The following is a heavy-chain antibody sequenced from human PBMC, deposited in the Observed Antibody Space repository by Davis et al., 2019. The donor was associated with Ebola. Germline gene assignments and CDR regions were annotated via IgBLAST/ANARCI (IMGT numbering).Heavy chain of an antibody. V-gene: IGHV6-1*01. CDR3: ARDPPYDQGYDY. Sequence: SQTLSLTCAISGDSDSSNTAAWNWLRQSPSRGLAWLGRTYYRSKWFVDYAVSVKSRMTINSDTSKNQFSLQLSSVTPEDTAVYYCARDPPYDQGYDYWGQGILVTVSS. D-gene: IGHD3-22*01. CDR2: TYYRSKWFV. CDR1: GDSDSSNTAA. J-gene: IGHJ4*02.